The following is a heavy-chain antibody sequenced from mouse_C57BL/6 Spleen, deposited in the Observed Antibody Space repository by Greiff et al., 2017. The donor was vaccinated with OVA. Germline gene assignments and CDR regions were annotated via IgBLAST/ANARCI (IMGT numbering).Heavy chain of an antibody. J-gene: IGHJ4*01. CDR3: ARNRGAMDY. CDR2: ILPGSGST. Sequence: QVQLQQSGAELVRPGASVTLSCKASGYTFTDYEMHWVKQTPVHGLEWIGEILPGSGSTNYNEKFKGKATFTADTSSNTAYMQLSSLTTEDSAIYYCARNRGAMDYWGQGTSVTVSS. V-gene: IGHV1-15*01. CDR1: GYTFTDYE.